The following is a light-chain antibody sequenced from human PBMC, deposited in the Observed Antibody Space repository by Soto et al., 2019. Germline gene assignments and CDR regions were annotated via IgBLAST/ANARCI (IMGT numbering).Light chain of an antibody. CDR2: KAS. CDR3: QQYNSYPYT. V-gene: IGKV1-5*03. CDR1: QSISSW. Sequence: DIQMTQSPSTLSASIGDRVTITSRASQSISSWLAWYQQKPGKAPKLLIYKASSLESGVPSRFSGSVSGTEFTLTISSLQPDDFATYYCQQYNSYPYTFGQGTKLEIK. J-gene: IGKJ2*01.